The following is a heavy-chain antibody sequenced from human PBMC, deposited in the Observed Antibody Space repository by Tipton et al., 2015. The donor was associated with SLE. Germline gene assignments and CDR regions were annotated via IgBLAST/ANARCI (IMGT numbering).Heavy chain of an antibody. D-gene: IGHD6-19*01. CDR1: GGSVSSGSYY. Sequence: TLSLTCTVSGGSVSSGSYYWSWVRQPPGKGLEWIGFIYYSGSTDYKPSLKSRVTISVDTSKNQFSLKLTSVTAADTAVYYCAREQWLVLWGYFDYWGQGSLVTVSS. CDR2: IYYSGST. J-gene: IGHJ4*02. CDR3: AREQWLVLWGYFDY. V-gene: IGHV4-61*01.